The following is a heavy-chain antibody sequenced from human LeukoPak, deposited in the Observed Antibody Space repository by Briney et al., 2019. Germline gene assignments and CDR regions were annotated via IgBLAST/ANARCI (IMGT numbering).Heavy chain of an antibody. CDR2: INHSGST. CDR1: GGSFSGYY. J-gene: IGHJ3*02. V-gene: IGHV4-34*01. Sequence: SETLSLTCAVYGGSFSGYYWSWIRQPPGKGLEWIGEINHSGSTNYNPSLKSRVTISVDTSKNQFSLKLSSVTAADTAVYYCARRESSSWYIGNAFDIWGQGTMVTVSS. CDR3: ARRESSSWYIGNAFDI. D-gene: IGHD6-13*01.